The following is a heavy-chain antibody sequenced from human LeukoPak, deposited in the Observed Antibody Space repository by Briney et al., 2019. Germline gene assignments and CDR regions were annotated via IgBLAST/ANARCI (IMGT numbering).Heavy chain of an antibody. CDR3: ARDQGVRGVPFDY. CDR1: GYRVSNYY. Sequence: GGSLRLSCAASGYRVSNYYMNWVRRAPGKGLEWVSVIYSDGSTYYAGSVKGRFTISRDSSRNTLHLQMNSLRSEDTAVYYCARDQGVRGVPFDYWGQGTLVTVSS. J-gene: IGHJ4*02. D-gene: IGHD3-10*01. CDR2: IYSDGST. V-gene: IGHV3-53*05.